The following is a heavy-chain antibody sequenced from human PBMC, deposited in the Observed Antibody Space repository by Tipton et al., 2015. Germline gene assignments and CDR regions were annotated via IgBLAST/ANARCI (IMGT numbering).Heavy chain of an antibody. CDR3: ARFTYFDL. CDR1: GFTFSNYT. D-gene: IGHD3-3*01. V-gene: IGHV3-23*01. Sequence: SLRLSCAGSGFTFSNYTMNWVRRAPGKGLEWVSGIGPGGETTYYADSVKGRFTISRDNSLHTVSLQMNSLRVDDTAVYYCARFTYFDLWGRGTLVSVSS. CDR2: IGPGGETT. J-gene: IGHJ2*01.